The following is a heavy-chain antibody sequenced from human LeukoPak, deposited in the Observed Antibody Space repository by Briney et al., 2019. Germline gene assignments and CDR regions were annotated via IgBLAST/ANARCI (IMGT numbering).Heavy chain of an antibody. V-gene: IGHV3-23*01. D-gene: IGHD5-18*01. CDR2: ISGSGVGT. Sequence: PGGSLRLSCAASGFTFSSYAMNWVRQTPGKGLEWVSAISGSGVGTYYADSVKGRFTISRDNSKNTLYLQMNSLRAEDTGGYYCAKDLTAMVTTADAFDIWGQGTVVTVSS. CDR1: GFTFSSYA. J-gene: IGHJ3*02. CDR3: AKDLTAMVTTADAFDI.